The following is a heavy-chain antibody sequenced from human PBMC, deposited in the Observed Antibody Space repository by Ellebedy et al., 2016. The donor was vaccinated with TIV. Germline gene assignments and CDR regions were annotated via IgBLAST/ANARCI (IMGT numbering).Heavy chain of an antibody. J-gene: IGHJ4*02. CDR1: GGTFSSYP. Sequence: ASVKVSCKASGGTFSSYPISWVRQAPGQGLEWMGWINPHSGGTNYAQKFQGWVTMTRDTSISTAYMELSRLRSDDTAVYYCARRSYWSGSSCYRHIDYWGQGTLVTVSS. V-gene: IGHV1-2*04. CDR3: ARRSYWSGSSCYRHIDY. CDR2: INPHSGGT. D-gene: IGHD2-15*01.